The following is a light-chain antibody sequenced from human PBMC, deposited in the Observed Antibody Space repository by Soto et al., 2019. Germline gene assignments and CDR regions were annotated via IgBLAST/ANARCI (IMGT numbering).Light chain of an antibody. CDR2: GAS. V-gene: IGKV3-15*01. Sequence: EIGLTQSPGTLSLSPGESATLSCRAIRSLDSGQLAWYQHKPGQAPRLLIYGASTRATGIPARFSGSGSGTEFTLTISSLQSEDFAVYYCQQYNNWPPITFGQGTRLEI. J-gene: IGKJ5*01. CDR3: QQYNNWPPIT. CDR1: RSLDSGQ.